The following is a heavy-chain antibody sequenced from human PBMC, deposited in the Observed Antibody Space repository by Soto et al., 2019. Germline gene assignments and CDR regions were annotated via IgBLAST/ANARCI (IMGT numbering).Heavy chain of an antibody. CDR1: GYTFTSYG. CDR2: ISAYNGHT. D-gene: IGHD3-10*01. CDR3: ARGLNYGSGDY. J-gene: IGHJ4*02. V-gene: IGHV1-18*01. Sequence: ASVKVSCKASGYTFTSYGISWVRQAPGQGLEWMGWISAYNGHTNYAQKLQGRVTMTTDTSTSTVYMELRSLRSDGTAVYYCARGLNYGSGDYWGQGTLVTVSS.